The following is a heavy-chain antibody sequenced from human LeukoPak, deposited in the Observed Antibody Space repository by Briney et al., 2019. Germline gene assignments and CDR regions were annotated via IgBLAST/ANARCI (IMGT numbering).Heavy chain of an antibody. D-gene: IGHD2-2*01. CDR2: MVPSSGVS. J-gene: IGHJ4*02. CDR1: GYTFTAYY. CDR3: STEDKYCTSTTCGDF. Sequence: ASVKVSCKASGYTFTAYYVHWVRQAPGQGLEWMGYMVPSSGVSRYSQKFQDRVTMTRDTSTSTAYLELSGLTSDDTAVYYCSTEDKYCTSTTCGDFWGQGTLVTVSS. V-gene: IGHV1-2*02.